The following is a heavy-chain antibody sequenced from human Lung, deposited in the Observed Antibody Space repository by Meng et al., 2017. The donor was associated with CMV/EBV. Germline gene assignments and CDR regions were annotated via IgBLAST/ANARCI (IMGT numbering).Heavy chain of an antibody. V-gene: IGHV2-5*01. CDR2: IYWNDDK. D-gene: IGHD2-15*01. J-gene: IGHJ6*02. CDR1: GFSLTTSGVG. CDR3: ARNVVVRSGDYYYDIMDV. Sequence: GPXLVXPTQTLTLTCSFSGFSLTTSGVGVEWIRQPPGKALEWLGLIYWNDDKRYSPSLKSRLTLTKDTSKNQVVLTMTNMDPVDTATYFCARNVVVRSGDYYYDIMDVWGQGTTVTVSS.